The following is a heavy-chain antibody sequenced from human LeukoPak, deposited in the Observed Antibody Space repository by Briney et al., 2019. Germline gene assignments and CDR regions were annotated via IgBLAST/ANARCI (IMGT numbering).Heavy chain of an antibody. D-gene: IGHD2-2*01. Sequence: PSETLSLTCAVSGYSISSGYYWGWIRQPPGKGLERIGSIYHSGSTYYNPSLKSRVTISVDTSKNQFSLKLSSVTAADTAVYYCAREGYCSSTSCPGGANWFDPWGQGTLVTVSS. CDR3: AREGYCSSTSCPGGANWFDP. CDR1: GYSISSGYY. J-gene: IGHJ5*02. V-gene: IGHV4-38-2*02. CDR2: IYHSGST.